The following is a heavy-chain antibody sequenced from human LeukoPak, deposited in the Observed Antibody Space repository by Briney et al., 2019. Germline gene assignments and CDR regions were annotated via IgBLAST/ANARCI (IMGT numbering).Heavy chain of an antibody. D-gene: IGHD1-26*01. CDR1: GFXFSTYG. Sequence: GRSLRLSCAASGFXFSTYGIHWVRQAPGKGLEWVAAIWYDGSNRFYADSVKGRFTISRDNSKNTLYLQMNSLRAEDTAVYYCARDYTGSYYFDYWGQGTLVTVSS. CDR2: IWYDGSNR. J-gene: IGHJ4*02. CDR3: ARDYTGSYYFDY. V-gene: IGHV3-33*01.